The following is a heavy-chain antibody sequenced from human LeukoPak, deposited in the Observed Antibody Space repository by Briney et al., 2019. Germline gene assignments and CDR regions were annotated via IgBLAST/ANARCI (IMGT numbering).Heavy chain of an antibody. D-gene: IGHD6-19*01. Sequence: PSETLSLTCAVYGGSFSGYYWSWIRQPPGKGLEWIGEINHSGSTNYNPSLKSRVTISVDTSKNQFSLKLSSVTAADTAVYYCARHGTYSSGWAFDYWGQGTLVTVSS. CDR1: GGSFSGYY. V-gene: IGHV4-34*01. CDR2: INHSGST. J-gene: IGHJ4*02. CDR3: ARHGTYSSGWAFDY.